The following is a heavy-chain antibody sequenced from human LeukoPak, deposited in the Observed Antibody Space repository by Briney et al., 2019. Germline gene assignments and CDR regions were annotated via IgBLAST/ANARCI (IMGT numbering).Heavy chain of an antibody. J-gene: IGHJ6*03. Sequence: ASVKVSCKASGYTFTSYGISWVRQATGQGLEWMGWMNPNSGNTGYAQKFQGRVTITRNTSISTAYMELSSLRSEDTAVYYCARAPIYDFWSGLLPGYYYYYMDVWGKGTTVTVSS. D-gene: IGHD3-3*01. CDR2: MNPNSGNT. V-gene: IGHV1-8*03. CDR3: ARAPIYDFWSGLLPGYYYYYMDV. CDR1: GYTFTSYG.